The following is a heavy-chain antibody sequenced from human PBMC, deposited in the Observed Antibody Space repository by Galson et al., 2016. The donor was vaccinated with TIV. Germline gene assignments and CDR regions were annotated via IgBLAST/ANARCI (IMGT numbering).Heavy chain of an antibody. V-gene: IGHV4-59*01. CDR3: ARDQGGASGY. CDR1: GASISSGY. J-gene: IGHJ4*02. Sequence: LSLTCTVSGASISSGYWSWIRQPPGKGLEWIGYVYEGARSNYNPSLKSRATISVDTSKNPFPLKLSSVTAADPAVYYCARDQGGASGYWGQGTLVTVSS. CDR2: VYEGARS. D-gene: IGHD3-16*01.